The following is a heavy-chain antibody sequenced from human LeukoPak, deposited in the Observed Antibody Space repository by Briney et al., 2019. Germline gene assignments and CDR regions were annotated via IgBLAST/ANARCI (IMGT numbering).Heavy chain of an antibody. CDR3: ARASIIAAAGNSYFDY. J-gene: IGHJ4*02. D-gene: IGHD6-13*01. CDR1: GGSISSSSYY. Sequence: PSETLSLTCTVSGGSISSSSYYWGWIRQPPGKGLEWIGSIHYSGSTYYNPSLKSRVTISVDTSKNQFSLKLSSVTAADTAVYYCARASIIAAAGNSYFDYWGQGTLVTVSS. V-gene: IGHV4-39*07. CDR2: IHYSGST.